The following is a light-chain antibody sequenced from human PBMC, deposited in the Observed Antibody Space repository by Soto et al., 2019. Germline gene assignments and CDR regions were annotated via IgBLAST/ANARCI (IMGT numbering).Light chain of an antibody. V-gene: IGLV4-69*01. CDR3: QTWGSGIAI. Sequence: QSVLTQSPSASASLGASVKLTCTLSSGHSNYAIAWHQQQSEKGPRYLMKLNSDGSHSKGDGIPDRFSGSSSGAERYLTISSLQSVDEADYYCQTWGSGIAIFGGGTKLTVL. CDR2: LNSDGSH. J-gene: IGLJ2*01. CDR1: SGHSNYA.